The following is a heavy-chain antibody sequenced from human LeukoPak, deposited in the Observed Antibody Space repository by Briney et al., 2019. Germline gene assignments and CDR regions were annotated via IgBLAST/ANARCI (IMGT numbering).Heavy chain of an antibody. CDR2: INHSGST. J-gene: IGHJ6*03. D-gene: IGHD3-10*01. Sequence: SETLSLTCAVYVGSFSGYYWSWIRQLPGKGLEWIGEINHSGSTNYNSSLKSRVTISVDTSKNQFSLKLSSVTAADTAVYYCARGYYGSGSHCCHMDVWGKGTMITVS. CDR1: VGSFSGYY. V-gene: IGHV4-34*01. CDR3: ARGYYGSGSHCCHMDV.